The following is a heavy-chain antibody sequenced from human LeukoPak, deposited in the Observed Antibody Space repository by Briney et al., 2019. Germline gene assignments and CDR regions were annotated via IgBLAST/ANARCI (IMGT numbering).Heavy chain of an antibody. V-gene: IGHV3-48*03. CDR2: ISISVSTR. Sequence: GGSLRLSCAASGFTFRSYEMNWVRQAPGKGLEWVSYISISVSTRYYADSVKGRFTISRDDAKTSMYLQMNSLRAEDTAIYYCARDPNPGVPDYWGQGTLVTVSS. J-gene: IGHJ4*02. CDR3: ARDPNPGVPDY. D-gene: IGHD1-14*01. CDR1: GFTFRSYE.